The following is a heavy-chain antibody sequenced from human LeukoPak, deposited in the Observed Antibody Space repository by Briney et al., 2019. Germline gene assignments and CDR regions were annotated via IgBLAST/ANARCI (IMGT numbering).Heavy chain of an antibody. V-gene: IGHV3-7*01. CDR2: TNQDGSEK. D-gene: IGHD2-15*01. Sequence: GGSLRLSCAASGFTFSSYGMHWVRQAPGKGLEWVANTNQDGSEKYYVDSVKGRFTISRDNAKNSLYLQMSSLRAEDTALYYCASRSSVAASGPGWGQGTLVTVSS. CDR1: GFTFSSYG. J-gene: IGHJ4*02. CDR3: ASRSSVAASGPG.